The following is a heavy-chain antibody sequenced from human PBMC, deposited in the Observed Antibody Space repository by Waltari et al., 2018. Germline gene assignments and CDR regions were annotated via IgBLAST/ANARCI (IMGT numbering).Heavy chain of an antibody. CDR1: GGSSSSYY. V-gene: IGHV4-59*01. J-gene: IGHJ4*02. Sequence: QVQLQESGPKLVKPSETLSLTCNGSGGSSSSYYWSWIRQPPGKGLEWIGYSHYSGRTNYNPSLKCRVTISVDTSKNQFSLKLRSVTGADTAVYYCAKRPYSWRPFDYWGQGTLVTVSS. CDR3: AKRPYSWRPFDY. CDR2: SHYSGRT. D-gene: IGHD1-26*01.